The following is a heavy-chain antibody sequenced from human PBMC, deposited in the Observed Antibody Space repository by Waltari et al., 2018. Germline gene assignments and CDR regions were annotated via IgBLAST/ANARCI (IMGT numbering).Heavy chain of an antibody. J-gene: IGHJ6*02. V-gene: IGHV1-69*01. CDR2: VTPILGTA. D-gene: IGHD3-10*01. CDR3: ASTPSGTYGMDV. Sequence: QVQLVQSGAEVKKPGSSVKVSCKASGGTFSSYAISWVRQAPGQGLEWMGGVTPILGTANDAQKFQGRVTITADESTSTAYMELSSLRSEDTAVYYCASTPSGTYGMDVWGQGTTVTVSS. CDR1: GGTFSSYA.